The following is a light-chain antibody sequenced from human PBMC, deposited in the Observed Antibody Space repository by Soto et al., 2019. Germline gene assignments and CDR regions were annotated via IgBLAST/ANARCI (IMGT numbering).Light chain of an antibody. CDR2: EVN. Sequence: QSVLTQPASVSGSPGQSISISCTGTSSDVGGYNYVSWYQQHPGKAPKLMIYEVNNRPSGVSNRFSGSKSGNTASLTISGLQAEDVADYYCSSYTSSSTLGVFGTGIKVTAL. J-gene: IGLJ1*01. CDR1: SSDVGGYNY. V-gene: IGLV2-14*01. CDR3: SSYTSSSTLGV.